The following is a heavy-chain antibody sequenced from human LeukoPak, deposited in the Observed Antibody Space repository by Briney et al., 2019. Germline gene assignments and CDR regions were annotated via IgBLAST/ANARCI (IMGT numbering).Heavy chain of an antibody. J-gene: IGHJ4*02. V-gene: IGHV5-51*01. CDR2: IYPVDSDT. D-gene: IGHD1-26*01. CDR3: ARDQEVGTTMEVNYFDY. CDR1: GXSFTSYW. Sequence: HGESLKISCEGSGXSFTSYWIGWVRQMPGKGLEWMGIIYPVDSDTRYSPSFQGQVTISADKSISTAYLQWSSLKASDTAMYYCARDQEVGTTMEVNYFDYWGQGTLVTVSS.